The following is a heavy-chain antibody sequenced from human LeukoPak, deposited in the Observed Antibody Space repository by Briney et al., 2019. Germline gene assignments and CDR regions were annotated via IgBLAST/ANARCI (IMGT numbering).Heavy chain of an antibody. V-gene: IGHV1-24*01. CDR1: GYTLTELS. D-gene: IGHD3-10*01. CDR3: ATDLGSGSYTFDY. Sequence: ASVKVSCKXSGYTLTELSMHWVRQAPGKGLEWMGGFDPEDGETIYAQKFQGRVTMTEDTSTDTAYMELSSLRSEDTAVYYCATDLGSGSYTFDYWGQGTLVTVSS. CDR2: FDPEDGET. J-gene: IGHJ4*02.